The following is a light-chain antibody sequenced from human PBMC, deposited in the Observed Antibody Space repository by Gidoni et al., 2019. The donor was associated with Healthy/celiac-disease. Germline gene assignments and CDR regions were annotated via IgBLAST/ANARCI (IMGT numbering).Light chain of an antibody. Sequence: ALTQPASVSWSPGQPITIPCTGTSSDVGGYNYVSWYQQHPGKAPKLMIYDVSNRPSGVSNRFSGSKSGNTASLTISGLQAEDEADYYCSSYTSSSTPRVFGTGTKVTVL. J-gene: IGLJ1*01. CDR2: DVS. CDR3: SSYTSSSTPRV. V-gene: IGLV2-14*01. CDR1: SSDVGGYNY.